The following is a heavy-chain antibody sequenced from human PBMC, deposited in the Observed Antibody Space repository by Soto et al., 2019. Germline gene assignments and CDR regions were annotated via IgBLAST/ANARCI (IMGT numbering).Heavy chain of an antibody. CDR2: IYPSGGST. CDR1: GYTFTNYY. D-gene: IGHD3-10*01. V-gene: IGHV1-46*01. Sequence: VAFRKVSCKASGYTFTNYYMHWVRQAPGQGLEWMGIIYPSGGSTRNAQKFQGRVTMTRDTSTSTVYMELSSLRSEDTAVYYCARDFSGPMDYWGRGTLVTVSS. J-gene: IGHJ4*02. CDR3: ARDFSGPMDY.